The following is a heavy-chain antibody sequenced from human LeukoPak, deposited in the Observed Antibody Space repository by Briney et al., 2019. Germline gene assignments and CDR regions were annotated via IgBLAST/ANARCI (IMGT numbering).Heavy chain of an antibody. D-gene: IGHD3/OR15-3a*01. V-gene: IGHV1-69*13. CDR3: ARDPGLPVKAFDI. Sequence: GASVKVSCKTSGGTCSSCPMSWVRQAPGQGLEWMGGIVPLSGSANYAQQFQGRLTITVDDSTTTVYMELSSLRSEDTAVYYCARDPGLPVKAFDIWGQGTMVTVSS. CDR2: IVPLSGSA. J-gene: IGHJ3*02. CDR1: GGTCSSCP.